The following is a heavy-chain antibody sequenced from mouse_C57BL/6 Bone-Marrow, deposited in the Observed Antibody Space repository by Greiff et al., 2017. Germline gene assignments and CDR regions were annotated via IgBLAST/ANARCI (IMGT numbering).Heavy chain of an antibody. J-gene: IGHJ2*01. CDR1: GFNIKDDY. Sequence: VQLQQSGAELVRPGASVKLSCTASGFNIKDDYMHWVKQRPEQGLEWIGWIDPENGDTEYASKFQGKATITADTSSNTAYLQLSSLTSEATAVYYCTTGATVVYFDYWGQGTTLTVSS. V-gene: IGHV14-4*01. CDR3: TTGATVVYFDY. CDR2: IDPENGDT. D-gene: IGHD1-1*01.